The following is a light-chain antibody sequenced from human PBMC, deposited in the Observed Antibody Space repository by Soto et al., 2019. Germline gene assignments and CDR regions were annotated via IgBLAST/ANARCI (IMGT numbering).Light chain of an antibody. CDR3: QQYKSYWT. CDR2: GAS. Sequence: EIVLTQSPGTLSLSPGERATLSCRASQSVSGSYLAWYQQKPGQAPRLLIYGASSRATGIPDRFSGSGSGTDFTLTISRLEPEDFATYYCQQYKSYWTFGQGTKVDIK. V-gene: IGKV3-20*01. J-gene: IGKJ1*01. CDR1: QSVSGSY.